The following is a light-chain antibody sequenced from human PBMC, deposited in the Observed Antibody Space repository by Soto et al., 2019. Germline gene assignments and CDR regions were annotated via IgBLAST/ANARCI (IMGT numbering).Light chain of an antibody. CDR1: SSDVGIYNL. V-gene: IGLV2-23*01. CDR2: QDS. CDR3: GSYVGSNTLV. J-gene: IGLJ2*01. Sequence: QSALTQPASVSGSPGQSITISCTGTSSDVGIYNLVSWYQQHPGKVPKLMIYQDSKRPSGVSNRFSGSKSGNTASLTISGLQAEDEADYYCGSYVGSNTLVFGGGTKVTVL.